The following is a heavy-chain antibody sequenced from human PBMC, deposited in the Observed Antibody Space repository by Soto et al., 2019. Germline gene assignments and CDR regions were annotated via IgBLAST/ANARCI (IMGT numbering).Heavy chain of an antibody. CDR1: GYTFTGYY. CDR2: INPNSGGT. D-gene: IGHD1-1*01. V-gene: IGHV1-2*02. Sequence: QVQLVQSGAEVKKPGASVKVSCKASGYTFTGYYLHWVRQAPGQGLEWMGWINPNSGGTNYEQKFQGRVTMTRDTSISTAYMELSRLRSDDTAVYYCARGRTGTTSYFDYWGQGNLVTVSS. CDR3: ARGRTGTTSYFDY. J-gene: IGHJ4*02.